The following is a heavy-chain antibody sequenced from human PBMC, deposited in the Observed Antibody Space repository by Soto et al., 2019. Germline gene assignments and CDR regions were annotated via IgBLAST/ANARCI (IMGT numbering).Heavy chain of an antibody. D-gene: IGHD2-2*01. CDR2: MKPHSGNT. CDR1: GYTFTSYD. V-gene: IGHV1-8*01. J-gene: IGHJ6*02. CDR3: ARCLEGVVVVLDAPINYDYGMDV. Sequence: QVQLVQSGAEVKKPGASVKASCKASGYTFTSYDSNWVPQATGQGLEWMGWMKPHSGNTGYAQKFQGRVTMTRNTSISTVYMELGSLGSEDTAVYYCARCLEGVVVVLDAPINYDYGMDVCGQGTTVIVSS.